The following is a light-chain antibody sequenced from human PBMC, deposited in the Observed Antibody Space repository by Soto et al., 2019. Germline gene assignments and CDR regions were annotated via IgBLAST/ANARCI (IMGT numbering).Light chain of an antibody. Sequence: DIQMTQSPSTLSGSVGDRVTITCRASQTISSWLAWYQQKPGKAPKLLIYKASTLKSGVSSRFSGSGSGTEFTLTISRLQPDDVATYYCLQYSSHSWTFGQGTKVDIK. CDR1: QTISSW. V-gene: IGKV1-5*03. CDR2: KAS. J-gene: IGKJ1*01. CDR3: LQYSSHSWT.